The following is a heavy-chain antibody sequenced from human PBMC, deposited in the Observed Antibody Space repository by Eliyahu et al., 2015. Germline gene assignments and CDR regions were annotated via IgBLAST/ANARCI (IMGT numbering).Heavy chain of an antibody. CDR1: GISXSNLA. J-gene: IGHJ4*02. Sequence: QVQLVESGGGVVQPGRSLRLPCAASGISXSNLAXHWVRQAPGQGLQWVAVISSGGTNKVYADSVKGRFTISRDNSKSTVYLEMNSLSADDTAVYYCARKAATVTEGRDYFDYWGQGTLVIVSS. CDR3: ARKAATVTEGRDYFDY. CDR2: ISSGGTNK. D-gene: IGHD4-17*01. V-gene: IGHV3-30-3*01.